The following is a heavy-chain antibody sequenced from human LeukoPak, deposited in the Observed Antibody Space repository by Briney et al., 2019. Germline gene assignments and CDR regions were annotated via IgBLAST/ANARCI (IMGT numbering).Heavy chain of an antibody. CDR3: ARDSLGLRFFDY. V-gene: IGHV4-61*02. CDR1: GDSISSGDYY. D-gene: IGHD3-3*01. CDR2: ISSSGST. J-gene: IGHJ4*02. Sequence: SQTLSLTCTVSGDSISSGDYYWSWIRQPAGKGLEWIGRISSSGSTNYNPSLKSRVTISVDTSKNQFSLKLSSVTAADTAVYYCARDSLGLRFFDYWGQGTLVTVSS.